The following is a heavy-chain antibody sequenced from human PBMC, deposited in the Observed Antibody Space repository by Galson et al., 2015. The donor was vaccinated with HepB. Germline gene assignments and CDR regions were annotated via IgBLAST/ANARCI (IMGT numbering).Heavy chain of an antibody. Sequence: SLRLSCAASGFTFKSYSMSWVRQAPGKGLEWVSAISGSGISTYYTDSVKGRFTTSRDNSKNTVYLQMNSLRAEDAAIYYCAKEMNSNGFFDYWGQGTLVTVSS. CDR1: GFTFKSYS. V-gene: IGHV3-23*01. CDR3: AKEMNSNGFFDY. D-gene: IGHD3-22*01. J-gene: IGHJ4*02. CDR2: ISGSGIST.